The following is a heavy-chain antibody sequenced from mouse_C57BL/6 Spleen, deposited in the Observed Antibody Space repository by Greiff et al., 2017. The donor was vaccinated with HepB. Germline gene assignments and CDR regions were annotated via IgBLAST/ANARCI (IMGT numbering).Heavy chain of an antibody. D-gene: IGHD1-1*01. CDR1: GFSLTSYG. V-gene: IGHV2-6*03. CDR3: ASYGSTYYDAIDD. J-gene: IGHJ4*01. CDR2: IWSDGST. Sequence: VKVVESGPGLVAPSQSLSITCTVSGFSLTSYGVHWVRQPPGKGLEWLVVIWSDGSTTYNSALKSRLSISKDNSKSQVFLKMNSLQTDDTAMYYCASYGSTYYDAIDDWGQGTSVTVSS.